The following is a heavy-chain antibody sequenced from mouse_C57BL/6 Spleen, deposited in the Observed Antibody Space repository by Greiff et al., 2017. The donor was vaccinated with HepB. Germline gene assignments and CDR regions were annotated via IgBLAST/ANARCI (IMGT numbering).Heavy chain of an antibody. J-gene: IGHJ3*01. CDR3: ARGDYGGDWFAY. Sequence: QVQLQQPGAELVKPGASVKMSCKASGYTFTSYWITWVKQRPGQGLEWIGDIYPGSGSTNYNEKFKSKATLTVDTSSSTAYMQLSSLTSEDSAVYYCARGDYGGDWFAYWGQGTLVTVAA. D-gene: IGHD2-4*01. V-gene: IGHV1-55*01. CDR1: GYTFTSYW. CDR2: IYPGSGST.